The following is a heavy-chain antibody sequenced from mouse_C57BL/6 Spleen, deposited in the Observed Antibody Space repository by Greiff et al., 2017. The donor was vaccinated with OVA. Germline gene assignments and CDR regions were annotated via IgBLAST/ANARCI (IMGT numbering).Heavy chain of an antibody. V-gene: IGHV1-64*01. J-gene: IGHJ2*01. CDR3: ARWDATFFFDY. CDR1: GYTFTSYW. D-gene: IGHD6-1*01. Sequence: VQLQQPGAELVKPGASVKLSCKASGYTFTSYWMHWVKQRPGQGLEWIGMIHPNSGSTNYNEKFKSKATLTVDKSSSTAYMQLSSLTSEDSAVYYCARWDATFFFDYWGQGTTLTVSS. CDR2: IHPNSGST.